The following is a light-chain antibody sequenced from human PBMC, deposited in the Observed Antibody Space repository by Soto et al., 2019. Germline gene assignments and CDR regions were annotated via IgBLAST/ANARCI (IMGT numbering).Light chain of an antibody. J-gene: IGKJ2*01. V-gene: IGKV3-15*01. CDR2: GAS. CDR1: PSVTNF. CDR3: QQYNNWPPYT. Sequence: EIVLTQSPATLSLSPGERATLSCRASPSVTNFLAWYQQKPGQAPRLLIYGASTGATGIPGRFSGSGFGTEFTLTISSLQSEDFAVYYCQQYNNWPPYTFGQGTKVDIK.